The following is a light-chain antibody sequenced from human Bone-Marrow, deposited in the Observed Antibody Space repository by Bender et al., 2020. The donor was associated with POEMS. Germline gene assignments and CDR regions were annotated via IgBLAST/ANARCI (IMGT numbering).Light chain of an antibody. J-gene: IGLJ2*01. CDR3: VAWDDTLNGWV. CDR2: EVS. CDR1: ASDRGTTP. Sequence: QSVLTQPPSASATPGQRVTISCSRSASDRGTTPINWYQHLPGTAPKLMIYEVSNRPSGVPDRFSGSMSGTSASLAISGLHSEDEADYYCVAWDDTLNGWVFGGGTKLTVL. V-gene: IGLV1-44*01.